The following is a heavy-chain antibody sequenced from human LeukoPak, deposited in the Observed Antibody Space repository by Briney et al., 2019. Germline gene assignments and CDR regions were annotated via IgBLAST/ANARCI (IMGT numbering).Heavy chain of an antibody. Sequence: PGGSLRLSCAASGFTFSSYGMHWVRQAPGKGLELVAVMWSGGSNKYYGESVKGRFTISRDNFKNTLYLQMNSLRAEDTAVYHCVREDGSIDYWGQGTLVTVSS. V-gene: IGHV3-33*01. CDR2: MWSGGSNK. CDR1: GFTFSSYG. D-gene: IGHD3-10*01. CDR3: VREDGSIDY. J-gene: IGHJ4*02.